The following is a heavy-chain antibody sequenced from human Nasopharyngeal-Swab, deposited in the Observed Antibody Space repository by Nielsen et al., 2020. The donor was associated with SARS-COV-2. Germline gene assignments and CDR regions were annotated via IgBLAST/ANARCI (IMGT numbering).Heavy chain of an antibody. J-gene: IGHJ6*03. D-gene: IGHD1-26*01. Sequence: SLKISCAASRFTFSSYGMHSVRQAPGKGLEWVALISYDVSKKSFLDSMKGRFTISRDSLMNTLYLQMNSLRAEDTALYYCARVDRGWSYFSEYYYYMDVWGKGTSVTVSS. V-gene: IGHV3-30*03. CDR1: RFTFSSYG. CDR3: ARVDRGWSYFSEYYYYMDV. CDR2: ISYDVSKK.